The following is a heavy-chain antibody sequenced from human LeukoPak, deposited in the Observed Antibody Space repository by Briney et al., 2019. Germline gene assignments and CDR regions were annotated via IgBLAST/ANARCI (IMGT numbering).Heavy chain of an antibody. CDR3: ARRSSTHAFDI. CDR1: GYTFTGYY. Sequence: ASVKVSCKASGYTFTGYYMHWVRQATGQGLEWMGWMNPNSGNTGYAQKFQGRVTMTRDTSISTAYMDLRSLKSDDTAIYYCARRSSTHAFDIWGQGTMLTVSP. J-gene: IGHJ3*02. D-gene: IGHD3-10*01. CDR2: MNPNSGNT. V-gene: IGHV1-2*02.